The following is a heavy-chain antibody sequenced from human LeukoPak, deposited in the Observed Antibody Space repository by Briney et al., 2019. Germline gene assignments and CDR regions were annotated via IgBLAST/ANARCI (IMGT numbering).Heavy chain of an antibody. V-gene: IGHV3-23*01. CDR1: GFTFSSYA. J-gene: IGHJ3*02. CDR2: ISGSGGST. Sequence: GGSLRLSCAASGFTFSSYAMSWVRQAPGKGLEWVSAISGSGGSTYYADFVKGRFTISRDNSKNTLYLQTNSLRAEDTAVYYCAKDHRGVITFDIWGQGTMVTVSS. CDR3: AKDHRGVITFDI. D-gene: IGHD3-10*01.